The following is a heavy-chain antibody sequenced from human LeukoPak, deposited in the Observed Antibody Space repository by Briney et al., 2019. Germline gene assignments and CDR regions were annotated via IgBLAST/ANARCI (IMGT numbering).Heavy chain of an antibody. D-gene: IGHD5-12*01. V-gene: IGHV3-21*01. Sequence: PGGSLRLSCAASGFTFSSYSMNWVRQAPGKGLEWVSSISSSSSYIYYADSVKGRFTISRDNAKNSLYLQMNSLRGEDTAVYYCARDSEYSPDAFDIWGQGTMVTVSS. CDR3: ARDSEYSPDAFDI. CDR2: ISSSSSYI. CDR1: GFTFSSYS. J-gene: IGHJ3*02.